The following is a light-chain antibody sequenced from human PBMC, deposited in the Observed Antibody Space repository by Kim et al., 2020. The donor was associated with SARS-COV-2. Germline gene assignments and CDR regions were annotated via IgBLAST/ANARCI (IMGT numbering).Light chain of an antibody. V-gene: IGLV3-9*01. CDR2: RDS. Sequence: ALGQTARITCGGNNIGSKNVHWYQQKPGQAPVRVIYRDSNRPSGIPERFSGSNSGNTATLTISRAQAGDEADYYCQVWDSSTGEVFGGGTKVTV. CDR1: NIGSKN. J-gene: IGLJ2*01. CDR3: QVWDSSTGEV.